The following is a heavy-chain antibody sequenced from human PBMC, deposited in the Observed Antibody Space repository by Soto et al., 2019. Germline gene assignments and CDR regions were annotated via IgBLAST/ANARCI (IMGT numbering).Heavy chain of an antibody. J-gene: IGHJ4*02. V-gene: IGHV1-8*01. CDR2: MNPNTGNT. D-gene: IGHD6-25*01. CDR1: GYTFATYD. CDR3: ARRKERSGPYYLDY. Sequence: QVQLVQSGAEVKKPGASVKVSCKASGYTFATYDFAWVRQATGQGLEWMGWMNPNTGNTGYAQAFRGRVTMTRNTSITTAYMELSSLRSEDTAVYVCARRKERSGPYYLDYWGQGTLVTVSS.